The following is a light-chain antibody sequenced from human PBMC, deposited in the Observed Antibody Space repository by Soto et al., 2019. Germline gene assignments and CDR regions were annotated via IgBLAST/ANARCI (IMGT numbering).Light chain of an antibody. CDR2: WAS. CDR3: HQLYSIPIT. V-gene: IGKV4-1*01. J-gene: IGKJ3*01. CDR1: QSVLYTSNNKNH. Sequence: DIVMTQSPDSLAVSLGERATINCKSSQSVLYTSNNKNHLAWYQQKPGQPPKLLIYWASTRESGVPDRFSGRGSGSDFTLTISSLPAEDVAVYYCHQLYSIPITFGPGTKVDIK.